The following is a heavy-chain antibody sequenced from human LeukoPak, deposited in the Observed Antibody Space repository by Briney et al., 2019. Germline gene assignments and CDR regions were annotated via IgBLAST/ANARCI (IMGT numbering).Heavy chain of an antibody. J-gene: IGHJ4*02. CDR1: GFTFSNAW. CDR3: TTDPITIFGVV. CDR2: IKSKTDGGTT. Sequence: GGSLRLSWAASGFTFSNAWMSWVSQAPGKGLEWVGRIKSKTDGGTTDYAAPVKGRFTISRDDSKNTLYLQMNSLKTEDTAVYYCTTDPITIFGVVWGQGTLVTVSS. D-gene: IGHD3-3*01. V-gene: IGHV3-15*01.